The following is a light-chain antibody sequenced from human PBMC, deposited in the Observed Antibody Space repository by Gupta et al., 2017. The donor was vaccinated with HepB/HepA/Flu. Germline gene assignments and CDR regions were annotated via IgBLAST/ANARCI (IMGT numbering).Light chain of an antibody. CDR1: QSLVFSDGNTF. J-gene: IGKJ4*01. CDR2: QVS. Sequence: DVVLTQSPLSLPVTLGQPASISCRSSQSLVFSDGNTFLHWFQQRPGQSPRRLLYQVSKRDSGVPERFSGSGSGTDCTLRISRVEAEDVAIYYCVQGTHWPTFGGGTKVEIK. CDR3: VQGTHWPT. V-gene: IGKV2-30*01.